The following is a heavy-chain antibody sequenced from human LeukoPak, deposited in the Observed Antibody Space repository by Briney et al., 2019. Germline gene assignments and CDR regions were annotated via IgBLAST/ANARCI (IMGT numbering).Heavy chain of an antibody. V-gene: IGHV1-46*01. CDR3: ARDHVVPGDY. J-gene: IGHJ4*02. CDR1: GYTFTNYY. CDR2: INPSGGST. Sequence: GASVKVSCKASGYTFTNYYMQWARQAPGQGLEWMGTINPSGGSTSYAQKFQGRVTMTRDTSTSTVYMELSSLRSEDTDVYYCARDHVVPGDYWGQGTLVTVSS. D-gene: IGHD2-15*01.